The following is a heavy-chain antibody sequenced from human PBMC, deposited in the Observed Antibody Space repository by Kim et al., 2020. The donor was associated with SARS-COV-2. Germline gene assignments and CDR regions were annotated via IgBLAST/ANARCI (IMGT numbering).Heavy chain of an antibody. CDR1: GGSISSYY. Sequence: SETLSLTCTVSGGSISSYYWSWIRQPPGKGLEWIGYIYYSGSTNYSPSLKSRVTISVDTSKNQFSLKLSSVTAADTAVYYCASLYGSGSYFPYYYGMDV. V-gene: IGHV4-59*01. D-gene: IGHD3-10*01. CDR2: IYYSGST. J-gene: IGHJ6*01. CDR3: ASLYGSGSYFPYYYGMDV.